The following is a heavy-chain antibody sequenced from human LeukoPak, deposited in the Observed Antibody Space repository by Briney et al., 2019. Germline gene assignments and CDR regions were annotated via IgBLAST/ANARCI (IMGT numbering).Heavy chain of an antibody. CDR1: GGSISSYY. D-gene: IGHD6-19*01. CDR2: IYYSGST. V-gene: IGHV4-59*01. J-gene: IGHJ1*01. CDR3: ARGGDSSPYLSLEAEYFQH. Sequence: SETLSLTCTVSGGSISSYYWSWLRQPPGKGLVWIGYIYYSGSTNYNPSLKSRVTISVDTSKNQFSLKLSSVTAADTAVYYCARGGDSSPYLSLEAEYFQHWGQGTLVTVSS.